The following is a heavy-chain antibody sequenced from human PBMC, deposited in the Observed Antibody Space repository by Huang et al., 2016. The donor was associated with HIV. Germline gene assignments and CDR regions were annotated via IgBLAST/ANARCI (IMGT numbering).Heavy chain of an antibody. J-gene: IGHJ4*02. CDR1: GGSFSNHV. Sequence: QVQLVQSGAEVKKPGSSVKVSCKASGGSFSNHVFSWVRQGPGQGLEWMGGNIPTCGTTNYAQKFQGRVTMTADESTGTAYLELSSLRSEDTAVYFCARESNIVVVPHTIKVFDYWGQGTLVTVSS. V-gene: IGHV1-69*01. D-gene: IGHD2-2*01. CDR3: ARESNIVVVPHTIKVFDY. CDR2: NIPTCGTT.